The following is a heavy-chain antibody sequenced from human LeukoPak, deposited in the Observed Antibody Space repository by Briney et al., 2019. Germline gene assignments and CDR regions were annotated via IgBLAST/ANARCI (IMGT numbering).Heavy chain of an antibody. CDR2: MNQEGSEI. D-gene: IGHD3-16*02. Sequence: AGGSLRLSCAASGFTFSNHWMTWVRQAPGKGLEWVANMNQEGSEIYYVDSVRGRFIISRDNAKKSLYLQMNTLRAEDTAVYYCVRRYMATSAEDFDYWGQGTLVTVFS. J-gene: IGHJ4*02. CDR3: VRRYMATSAEDFDY. CDR1: GFTFSNHW. V-gene: IGHV3-7*01.